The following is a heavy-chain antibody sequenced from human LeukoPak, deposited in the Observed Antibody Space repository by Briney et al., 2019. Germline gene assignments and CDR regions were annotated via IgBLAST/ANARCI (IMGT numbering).Heavy chain of an antibody. Sequence: PGGSLRLSCVASGFTFSNHWMGWVRQAPGKGLEWVANIKQDGSEKYYVDSVKGRITISRDNAKSSLSLQMNSLRAEDTGVYYCAMTWFHDHWGQGPLVTVSS. J-gene: IGHJ5*02. V-gene: IGHV3-7*02. CDR1: GFTFSNHW. CDR2: IKQDGSEK. D-gene: IGHD3-10*01. CDR3: AMTWFHDH.